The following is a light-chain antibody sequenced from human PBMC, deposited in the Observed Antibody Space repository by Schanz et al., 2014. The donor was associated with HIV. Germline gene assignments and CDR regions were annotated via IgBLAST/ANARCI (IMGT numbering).Light chain of an antibody. J-gene: IGLJ3*02. CDR2: DVNIR. CDR3: ASCTISNTWV. Sequence: QSALTQPASLSGSPGQSITISCTEINSDVGGYNFVSWYQQHPGKAPKLLLYDVNIRVRPSGVSNRFSASKSDNTASLTISGLQTEDEAYYYCASCTISNTWVFGGGTKLTVL. CDR1: NSDVGGYNF. V-gene: IGLV2-14*01.